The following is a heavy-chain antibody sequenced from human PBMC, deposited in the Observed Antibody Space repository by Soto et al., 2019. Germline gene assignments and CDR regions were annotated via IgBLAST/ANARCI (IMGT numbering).Heavy chain of an antibody. CDR1: GGTFSSYA. Sequence: GASVKVSCKASGGTFSSYAISWVRQAPGQGLEWMGGIIPIFGTANYAQKFQGRVTITADKSTSTAYVELSSLRSEDTAVYYCASPDLLGYCTNGVCSADYYYYGMDVWGQGTTVTVSS. J-gene: IGHJ6*02. V-gene: IGHV1-69*06. CDR3: ASPDLLGYCTNGVCSADYYYYGMDV. D-gene: IGHD2-8*01. CDR2: IIPIFGTA.